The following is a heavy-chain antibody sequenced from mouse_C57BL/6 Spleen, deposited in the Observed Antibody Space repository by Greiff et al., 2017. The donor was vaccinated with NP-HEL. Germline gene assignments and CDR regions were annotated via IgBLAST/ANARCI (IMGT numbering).Heavy chain of an antibody. V-gene: IGHV5-17*01. CDR1: GFTFSDYG. D-gene: IGHD2-4*01. CDR3: ARKGARYDYDEDYAMGY. Sequence: EVQLVESGGGLVKPGGSLKLSCAASGFTFSDYGMHWVRQAPEKGLEWVAYISSGSSTIYYADTVKGRFTISRDNAKNTLFLQMTSLRSEDTAMYYCARKGARYDYDEDYAMGYWGQGTSVTVSS. CDR2: ISSGSSTI. J-gene: IGHJ4*01.